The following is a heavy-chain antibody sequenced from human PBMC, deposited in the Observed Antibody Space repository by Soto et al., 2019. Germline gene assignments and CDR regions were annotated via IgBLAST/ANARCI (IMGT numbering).Heavy chain of an antibody. D-gene: IGHD1-7*01. CDR3: ARGTMGLGTIDPGISGALEY. CDR2: LGAGGDT. V-gene: IGHV3-13*01. Sequence: EVQLVDSGGGLVQPGGSLRLACAASGFTVSSYDMHWVRHVTGKGLEWVSTLGAGGDTYFPDSVKGRFTISRDHAKNFLYPQMNNLGARDTAVYYCARGTMGLGTIDPGISGALEYWGQGNVVAVSS. CDR1: GFTVSSYD. J-gene: IGHJ4*02.